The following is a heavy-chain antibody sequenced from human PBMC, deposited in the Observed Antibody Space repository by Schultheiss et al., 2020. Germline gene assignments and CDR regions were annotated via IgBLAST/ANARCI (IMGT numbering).Heavy chain of an antibody. V-gene: IGHV4-31*11. CDR2: IYYSGST. Sequence: SETLSLTCAVYGGSFSGYYWSWIRQHPGKGLEWIGYIYYSGSTYYNPSLKSRVTISVDTSKNQFSLKLSSVTAADTAVYYCATQYGSGTPRWNVWGQGTTVTVSS. CDR3: ATQYGSGTPRWNV. J-gene: IGHJ6*02. CDR1: GGSFSGYY. D-gene: IGHD3-10*01.